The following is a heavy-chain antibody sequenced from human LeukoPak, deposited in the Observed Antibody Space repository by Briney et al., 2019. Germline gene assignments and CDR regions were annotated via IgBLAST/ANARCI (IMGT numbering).Heavy chain of an antibody. Sequence: SQTLSLTCAISGDSFSSNSATWNWIRQSPSRGLEWLGSTYYKSKWHSDYAVSVKILIILNPDTSKNQFSLQLDSVTPEDTAVYFCARGLDTAIAYWGQGTLVTVSS. D-gene: IGHD5-18*01. CDR2: TYYKSKWHS. CDR1: GDSFSSNSAT. J-gene: IGHJ4*02. CDR3: ARGLDTAIAY. V-gene: IGHV6-1*01.